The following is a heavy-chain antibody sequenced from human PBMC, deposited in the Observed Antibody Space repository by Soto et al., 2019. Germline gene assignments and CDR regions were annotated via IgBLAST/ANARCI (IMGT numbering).Heavy chain of an antibody. D-gene: IGHD3-10*01. CDR2: ISYTGGT. V-gene: IGHV4-59*08. CDR3: ARLIYGSGSYRWFDP. CDR1: GGSISGYY. J-gene: IGHJ5*02. Sequence: PSETLSLTCTVSGGSISGYYWTWIRQPPGKGLEWIGYISYTGGTSYNASLKSRVTISLDTSKNQFSLKLSSVTAADTAVYYCARLIYGSGSYRWFDPWGQGTLVTVSS.